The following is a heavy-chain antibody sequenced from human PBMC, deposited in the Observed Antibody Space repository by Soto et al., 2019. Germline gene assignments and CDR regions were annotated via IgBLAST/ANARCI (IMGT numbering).Heavy chain of an antibody. V-gene: IGHV1-18*01. CDR1: GYTFTSYG. Sequence: ASVKVSCKASGYTFTSYGISWVRQAPGQGLEWMGWISAYNGNTNYAQKLQGRVTMTTDTPTSTAYMELRSLRSDDTAVYYCARDRSSSWPTYFDYWGQGTLVTVSS. CDR2: ISAYNGNT. D-gene: IGHD6-13*01. J-gene: IGHJ4*02. CDR3: ARDRSSSWPTYFDY.